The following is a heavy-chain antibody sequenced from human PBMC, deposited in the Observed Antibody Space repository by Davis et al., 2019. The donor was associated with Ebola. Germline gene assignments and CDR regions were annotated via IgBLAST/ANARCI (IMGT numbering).Heavy chain of an antibody. D-gene: IGHD3-3*01. V-gene: IGHV3-23*01. J-gene: IGHJ4*02. CDR3: AKDLIFGVIIISYFDY. CDR1: GFTFSSYA. Sequence: GESLKISCAASGFTFSSYAMSWVRQAPGKGLEWVSAISGSGGSTYYADSVKGRFTISRDNSKNTLYLQMNSLRAEDTAVYYCAKDLIFGVIIISYFDYWGQGTLVTVSS. CDR2: ISGSGGST.